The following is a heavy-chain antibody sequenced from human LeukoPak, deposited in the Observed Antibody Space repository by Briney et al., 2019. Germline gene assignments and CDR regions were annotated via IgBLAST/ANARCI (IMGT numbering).Heavy chain of an antibody. D-gene: IGHD3-10*01. CDR1: GGTFSSYA. J-gene: IGHJ4*02. CDR3: ARNHYGSGSYYLLAY. Sequence: SVKVSCKASGGTFSSYAINWVRQAPGQGLEWMGRIIPILGIANYAQKFQGRVTITADESTSTAYMELSSLRSEDTAVYFCARNHYGSGSYYLLAYWGQGTLVTVSS. V-gene: IGHV1-69*04. CDR2: IIPILGIA.